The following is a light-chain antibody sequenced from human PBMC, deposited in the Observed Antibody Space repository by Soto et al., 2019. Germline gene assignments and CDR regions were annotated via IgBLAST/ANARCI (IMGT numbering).Light chain of an antibody. CDR1: SSDVGSTFNY. CDR2: DVN. Sequence: QAVVTQPASVSGSPGQSITISCTGTSSDVGSTFNYVSWYQHHPGKAPRLIMSDVNHRPSGVSDRFSGSKSGNTASLTISGLQAEDEADYFCSAYSTGSTPVLFGGGTKLTVL. V-gene: IGLV2-14*03. J-gene: IGLJ3*02. CDR3: SAYSTGSTPVL.